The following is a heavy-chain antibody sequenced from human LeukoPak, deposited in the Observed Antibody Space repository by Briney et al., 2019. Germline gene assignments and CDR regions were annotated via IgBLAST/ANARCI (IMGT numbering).Heavy chain of an antibody. CDR2: ISFDESNK. J-gene: IGHJ4*02. CDR1: GFTFSTYG. V-gene: IGHV3-30*18. Sequence: PGGSLRLSCAASGFTFSTYGMHWVRQAPGKGLEWVAVISFDESNKFYADFVRGRFTISRDNSKNTLYLQMNSLRAEDTAVYYCAKPHFDDWGQGTLVTVSS. CDR3: AKPHFDD.